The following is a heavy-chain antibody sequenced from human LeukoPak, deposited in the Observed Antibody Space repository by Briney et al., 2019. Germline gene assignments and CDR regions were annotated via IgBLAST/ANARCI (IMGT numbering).Heavy chain of an antibody. CDR2: MNPNSGNT. V-gene: IGHV1-8*03. CDR1: GYTFTSYD. J-gene: IGHJ4*02. CDR3: ARGVAARGWYYFDY. D-gene: IGHD6-6*01. Sequence: ASVKVSCKASGYTFTSYDINWVRQATGQGLEWMGWMNPNSGNTGYAQKFQGRVTITRNTSISTAYMELSSLRSEDTAVYYCARGVAARGWYYFDYWGQGTLVTVSS.